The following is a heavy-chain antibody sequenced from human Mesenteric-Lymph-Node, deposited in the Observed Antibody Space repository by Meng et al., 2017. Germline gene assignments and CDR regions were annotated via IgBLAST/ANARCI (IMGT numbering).Heavy chain of an antibody. D-gene: IGHD2/OR15-2a*01. J-gene: IGHJ5*02. Sequence: GGSLRLSCAASGFTFSSYWMSWVRQAPGKGLEWVANIKQDGSEKYYVDSVKGRFTISRDNSKSSLSLQMNSLRVEDTAIYYCARDHGFLNWFDPWGQGTLVTVSS. V-gene: IGHV3-7*01. CDR3: ARDHGFLNWFDP. CDR1: GFTFSSYW. CDR2: IKQDGSEK.